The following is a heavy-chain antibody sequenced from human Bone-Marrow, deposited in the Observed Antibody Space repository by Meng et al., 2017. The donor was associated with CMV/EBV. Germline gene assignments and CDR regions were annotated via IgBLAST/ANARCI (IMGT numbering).Heavy chain of an antibody. CDR2: IIPILGIA. J-gene: IGHJ1*01. V-gene: IGHV1-69*10. D-gene: IGHD2-2*01. Sequence: SVKVSCKASGGAFSSYAISWVRQAPGQGLEWMGGIIPILGIANYAQKFQGRVTITADKSTSTAYMEPSSLRSEDTAVYYCASSCSSTSCYLVLFQHWGQGTLVTVSS. CDR1: GGAFSSYA. CDR3: ASSCSSTSCYLVLFQH.